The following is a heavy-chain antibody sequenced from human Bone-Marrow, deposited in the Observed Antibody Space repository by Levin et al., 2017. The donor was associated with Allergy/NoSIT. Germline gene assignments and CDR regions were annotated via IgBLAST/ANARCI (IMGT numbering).Heavy chain of an antibody. D-gene: IGHD2-15*01. V-gene: IGHV4-34*01. CDR1: GGSFSGYY. CDR3: ARGRNSLGYCSGGSCQGLRLRRFDY. Sequence: PSETLSLTCAVYGGSFSGYYWSWIRQPPGKGLEWIGEINHSGSTNYNPSLKSRVTISVDTSKNQFSLKLSSVTAADTAVYYCARGRNSLGYCSGGSCQGLRLRRFDYWGQGTLVTVSS. J-gene: IGHJ4*02. CDR2: INHSGST.